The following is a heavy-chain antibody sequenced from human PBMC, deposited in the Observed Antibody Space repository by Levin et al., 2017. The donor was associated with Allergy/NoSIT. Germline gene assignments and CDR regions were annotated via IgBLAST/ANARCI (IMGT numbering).Heavy chain of an antibody. CDR2: IYNDGSP. D-gene: IGHD3-10*01. J-gene: IGHJ4*02. V-gene: IGHV4-39*07. Sequence: PSETLSLTCSVSGDSITRSGYYWGWIRQPPGTGLEWIGSIYNDGSPQYNPSLKSRVTISLETSNNQFSLNLWSVTAADTAVYYCANYRAGSMFDYWGQGTLVTVSS. CDR3: ANYRAGSMFDY. CDR1: GDSITRSGYY.